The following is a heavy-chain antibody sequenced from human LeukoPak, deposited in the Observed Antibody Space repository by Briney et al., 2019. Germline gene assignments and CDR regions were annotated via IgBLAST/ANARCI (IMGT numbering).Heavy chain of an antibody. CDR2: INHSGST. Sequence: PSETLSLTCAVYGGSFSGYYWSWIRQPPGKGLEWIGEINHSGSTNYNPSLKSRVTISGDTSKNQFSLKLSSVTAADTAVYYCARRLLWFGEPLGAFDIWGQGTMVTVSS. J-gene: IGHJ3*02. CDR1: GGSFSGYY. CDR3: ARRLLWFGEPLGAFDI. D-gene: IGHD3-10*01. V-gene: IGHV4-34*01.